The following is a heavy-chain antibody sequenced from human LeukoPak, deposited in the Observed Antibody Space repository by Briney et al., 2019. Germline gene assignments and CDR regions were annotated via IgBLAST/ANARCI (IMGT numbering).Heavy chain of an antibody. CDR2: IYPGDSDT. J-gene: IGHJ6*03. V-gene: IGHV5-51*01. Sequence: AGESLKISCKGSGYSFTSYWIGWVRQMPGKGLGWMGIIYPGDSDTRYSPSFQGQVTISADKSISTAYLQWSGLKASDTAMYYCARRRIVVVPAANLGDYYYYYYMDVWGKGTTVTVSS. CDR1: GYSFTSYW. D-gene: IGHD2-2*01. CDR3: ARRRIVVVPAANLGDYYYYYYMDV.